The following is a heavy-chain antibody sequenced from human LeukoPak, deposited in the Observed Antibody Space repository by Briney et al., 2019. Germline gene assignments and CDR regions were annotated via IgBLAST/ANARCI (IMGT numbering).Heavy chain of an antibody. CDR1: GFTFSSYD. J-gene: IGHJ3*02. CDR2: IWYDGSNK. CDR3: ARGFSSGWYGGDAFDI. V-gene: IGHV3-33*01. D-gene: IGHD6-19*01. Sequence: GGSLRLSCAASGFTFSSYDIHWVRQAPGKGLEWVAVIWYDGSNKYYADSVKGRFTISRDNSKNTLYLQMNSLRAEDTAMYYCARGFSSGWYGGDAFDIWGQGIMVTVSS.